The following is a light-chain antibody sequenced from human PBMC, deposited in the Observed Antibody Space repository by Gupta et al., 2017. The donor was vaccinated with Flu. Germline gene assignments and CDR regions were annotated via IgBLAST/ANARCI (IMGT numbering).Light chain of an antibody. J-gene: IGKJ5*01. CDR2: AAS. Sequence: DIQLTQSPSFLSASVGDRVTITCRASQGISSYLAWYQQKPGKAPKLLIYAASTLQSGVPSRFSGSGYGKEFTLTISSRQPEDFATYYCQQLNSYPMGTFGQGTRLEIK. V-gene: IGKV1-9*01. CDR1: QGISSY. CDR3: QQLNSYPMGT.